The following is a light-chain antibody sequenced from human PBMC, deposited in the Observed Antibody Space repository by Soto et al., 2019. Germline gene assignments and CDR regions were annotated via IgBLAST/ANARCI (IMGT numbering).Light chain of an antibody. V-gene: IGKV1-5*01. J-gene: IGKJ1*01. CDR2: DVS. CDR1: QSVSNW. Sequence: DIQMTQSPSTLSASVGDRVTLTCRASQSVSNWLAWYQQKPGKAPKLLIYDVSSLKSGVPSRFSGIGSGTEFALTISSLQPDDFATYYCLQYKAYSTFGQGTKVEIK. CDR3: LQYKAYST.